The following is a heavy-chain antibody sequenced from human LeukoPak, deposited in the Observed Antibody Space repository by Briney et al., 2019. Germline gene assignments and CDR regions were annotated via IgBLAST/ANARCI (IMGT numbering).Heavy chain of an antibody. Sequence: SETLSLTCTVSGDSISSYYWSWIRQPPGKGLEWIGYIYTSGTTNYNPSLKSRVTISADTSKNQFSLKLSSVTAADTAVYYCAGSLPAPKEFACWGQGSLVTVPS. D-gene: IGHD3-16*02. CDR3: AGSLPAPKEFAC. CDR1: GDSISSYY. J-gene: IGHJ4*02. CDR2: IYTSGTT. V-gene: IGHV4-4*09.